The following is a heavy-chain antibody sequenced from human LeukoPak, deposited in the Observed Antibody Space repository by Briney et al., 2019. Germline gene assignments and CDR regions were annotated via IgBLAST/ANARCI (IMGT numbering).Heavy chain of an antibody. J-gene: IGHJ6*03. Sequence: PSGTLSLTCTVSGGSISSSSYYWGWIRQPPGKGLEWIGYIYYNGSTNYNPSLKSRVTISVDTSKNQFSLKLSSVTAADTAVYYCARVYSSSWYNSYYYHMDVWGKGTTVTISS. V-gene: IGHV4-61*05. CDR3: ARVYSSSWYNSYYYHMDV. CDR1: GGSISSSSYY. CDR2: IYYNGST. D-gene: IGHD6-13*01.